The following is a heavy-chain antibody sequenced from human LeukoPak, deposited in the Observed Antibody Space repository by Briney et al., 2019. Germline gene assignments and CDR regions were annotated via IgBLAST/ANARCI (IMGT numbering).Heavy chain of an antibody. J-gene: IGHJ3*02. CDR3: ARGERDFDI. V-gene: IGHV5-51*01. CDR1: GYNFVRYW. Sequence: GESLKISCKSSGYNFVRYWIGWVRQMPGKGLEWMGIVYPGDSDTRYSPSFQGLVTISADVSISTAYLQWSSLKASDTAMYYCARGERDFDIWGQGTMVTVSS. CDR2: VYPGDSDT. D-gene: IGHD1-1*01.